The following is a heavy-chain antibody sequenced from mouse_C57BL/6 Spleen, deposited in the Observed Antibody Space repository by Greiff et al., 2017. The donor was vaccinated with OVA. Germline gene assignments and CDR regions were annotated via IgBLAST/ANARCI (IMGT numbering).Heavy chain of an antibody. Sequence: EVQLQQSGPELVKPGASVKISCKASGYTFTDYYMNWVKQSHGKSLEWIGDINPNNGGTSYNQKFKGKATLTVDKSSSIAYMELRSLTSEDSAVYYCARYGTTVPDYWGQGTTLTVSS. CDR1: GYTFTDYY. CDR3: ARYGTTVPDY. D-gene: IGHD1-1*01. J-gene: IGHJ2*01. CDR2: INPNNGGT. V-gene: IGHV1-26*01.